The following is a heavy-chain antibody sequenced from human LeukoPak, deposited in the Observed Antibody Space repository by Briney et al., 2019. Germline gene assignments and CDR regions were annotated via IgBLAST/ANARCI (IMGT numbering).Heavy chain of an antibody. D-gene: IGHD6-19*01. Sequence: SETLSLTCTVSGGSISSYYWSWIRQPPGKGLEWIGYIYYSGSTNYNPSLKSRVTISVDTSKIQFSLKLSAVTAADTAVYYCARGAAVAGSYYFDYWGQGTLVTVSS. CDR3: ARGAAVAGSYYFDY. CDR1: GGSISSYY. J-gene: IGHJ4*02. CDR2: IYYSGST. V-gene: IGHV4-59*01.